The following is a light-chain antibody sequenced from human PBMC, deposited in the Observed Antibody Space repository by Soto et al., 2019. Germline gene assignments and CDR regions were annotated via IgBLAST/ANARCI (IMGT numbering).Light chain of an antibody. CDR1: QPISNY. Sequence: DIQMTQSPSSLSASVGDRVTITCRASQPISNYLNWYQQKPGKAPKFLISAASTLQSGVPSRFSGYGSGTDFTLAISSLHPDDFATYYCQQSCTFPFTFGQGTKLDIK. CDR2: AAS. J-gene: IGKJ2*01. V-gene: IGKV1-39*01. CDR3: QQSCTFPFT.